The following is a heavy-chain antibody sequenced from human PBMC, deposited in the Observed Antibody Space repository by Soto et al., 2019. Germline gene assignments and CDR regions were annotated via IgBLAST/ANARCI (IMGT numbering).Heavy chain of an antibody. CDR1: GGSISSSSYY. D-gene: IGHD6-13*01. J-gene: IGHJ5*02. Sequence: QLQLQESGPGLVKPSETLSLTCTVSGGSISSSSYYWGWIRQPPGKGLEWIGSIYYSGSTYYNPSLKSRGTISVDTSKNQFTLKLSSVTAADTAVYYCARHPYSSSWYINPWRQGTLVTVSS. CDR2: IYYSGST. CDR3: ARHPYSSSWYINP. V-gene: IGHV4-39*01.